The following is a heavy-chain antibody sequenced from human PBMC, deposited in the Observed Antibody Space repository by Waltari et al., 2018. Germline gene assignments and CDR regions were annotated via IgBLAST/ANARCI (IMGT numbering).Heavy chain of an antibody. CDR2: IWYDGSNK. Sequence: VQLVESGGGLVQPGGSLRLSCAASGFTFSSYSMNWVRQAPGKGLEWVAVIWYDGSNKYYADSVKGRFTISRDNSKNTLYLQMNSLRAEDTAVYYCAKDRRLWYFDLWGRGTLVTVSS. CDR3: AKDRRLWYFDL. CDR1: GFTFSSYS. J-gene: IGHJ2*01. V-gene: IGHV3-33*06.